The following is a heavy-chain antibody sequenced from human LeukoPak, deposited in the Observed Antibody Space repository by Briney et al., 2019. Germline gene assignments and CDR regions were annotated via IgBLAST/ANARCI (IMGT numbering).Heavy chain of an antibody. Sequence: ASVKVSCKASGGTFSSYAISWVRQAPGQGLEWMGGIIPIFGTANYAQKFQGRVTITADESTSTAYMELSSLRSEDTAVYYCARVLVRGATNYYYYYGMDVWGQGTTVTVSS. D-gene: IGHD1-26*01. J-gene: IGHJ6*02. CDR2: IIPIFGTA. V-gene: IGHV1-69*13. CDR3: ARVLVRGATNYYYYYGMDV. CDR1: GGTFSSYA.